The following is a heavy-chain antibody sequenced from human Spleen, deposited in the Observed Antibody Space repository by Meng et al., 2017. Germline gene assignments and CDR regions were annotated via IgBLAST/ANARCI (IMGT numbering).Heavy chain of an antibody. CDR1: GFTLSSYG. D-gene: IGHD3-10*01. CDR3: ARGSSVSH. Sequence: GSSLKISCAASGFTLSSYGMHWVRQAPGKGLEWVAVIWYDGSNKYYADSVKGRFTISRDNSKNTLYLQMNSLGAEDTALYYCARGSSVSHWGQGTLVTVSS. J-gene: IGHJ4*02. CDR2: IWYDGSNK. V-gene: IGHV3-33*01.